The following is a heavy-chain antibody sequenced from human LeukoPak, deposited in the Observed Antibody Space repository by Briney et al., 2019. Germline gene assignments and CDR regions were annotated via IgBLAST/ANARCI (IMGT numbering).Heavy chain of an antibody. Sequence: SQTLSLTCAISGDSVSSNSAAWNWIRQSPSRGLEWLGRTYYRSKWYNDYAVSVKSRITINPDTSKNQFSLQLNSVTPEDTAVYYCARAPHTMVRGVITFWFDPWGQGTLVTVSS. J-gene: IGHJ5*02. CDR2: TYYRSKWYN. D-gene: IGHD3-10*01. CDR1: GDSVSSNSAA. V-gene: IGHV6-1*01. CDR3: ARAPHTMVRGVITFWFDP.